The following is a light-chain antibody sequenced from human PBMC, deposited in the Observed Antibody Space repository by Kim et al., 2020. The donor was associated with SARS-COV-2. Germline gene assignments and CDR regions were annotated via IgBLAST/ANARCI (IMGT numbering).Light chain of an antibody. CDR1: SSNVGAGYD. CDR2: GNT. CDR3: QTYDNSLTGFYV. J-gene: IGLJ1*01. V-gene: IGLV1-40*01. Sequence: VTIPCTGSSSNVGAGYDVHWDQQVQGSAPKLLIHGNTNRPAGVPDRFSGSKAGTSASLTITGLQTEDEAEYFCQTYDNSLTGFYVFGPGTKVTVL.